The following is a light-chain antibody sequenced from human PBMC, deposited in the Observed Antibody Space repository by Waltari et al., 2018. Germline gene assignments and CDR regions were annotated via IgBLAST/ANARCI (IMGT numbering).Light chain of an antibody. J-gene: IGKJ1*01. Sequence: DVVMTQSPDSLAVSLGERATINCKSSQSLLYTSNNKNYLAWYQQKPGQPPKILIYWAAIRESGVPDRFSGSGSATDFTLTISGLQAEDVASYFCLQYLHTPRTFGQGTKVEIK. V-gene: IGKV4-1*01. CDR1: QSLLYTSNNKNY. CDR2: WAA. CDR3: LQYLHTPRT.